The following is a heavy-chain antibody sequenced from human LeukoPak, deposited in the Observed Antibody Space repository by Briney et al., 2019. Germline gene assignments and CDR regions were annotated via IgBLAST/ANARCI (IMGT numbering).Heavy chain of an antibody. CDR2: ISAYNGDT. CDR3: ARDRRIAAAGITADF. V-gene: IGHV1-18*04. CDR1: GYTFNTYG. D-gene: IGHD6-13*01. J-gene: IGHJ4*02. Sequence: ASVKVSCEASGYTFNTYGITWVRQAPGQGLEWMGWISAYNGDTNYAQNLQGRVTMTTDTSTSTAYMELRSLRSDDTAVYYCARDRRIAAAGITADFWGQGTLVTVSS.